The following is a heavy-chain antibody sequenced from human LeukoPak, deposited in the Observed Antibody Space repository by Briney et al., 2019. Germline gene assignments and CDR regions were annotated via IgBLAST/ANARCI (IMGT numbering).Heavy chain of an antibody. V-gene: IGHV4-39*01. CDR1: GDFISSSRYY. CDR3: ARVTVPARVRGVNDAFDI. Sequence: ASETLSLTCIVSGDFISSSRYYWGWIRQPPGKGLGWIGSISYSGSTYYNPSLKSRVTISVDTSKNQFSLKLSSVTAADTAVYYCARVTVPARVRGVNDAFDIWGQGTMVTVSS. CDR2: ISYSGST. J-gene: IGHJ3*02. D-gene: IGHD3-10*01.